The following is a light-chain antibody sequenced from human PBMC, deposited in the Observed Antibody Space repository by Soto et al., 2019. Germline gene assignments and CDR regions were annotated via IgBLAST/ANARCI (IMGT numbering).Light chain of an antibody. V-gene: IGKV1-9*01. CDR3: QQLNSYPFT. CDR2: AAS. Sequence: QLGHSPSSLSASVGDIVAITGLASQDIAIYLAWYQQKPGEAPKLLIYAASTLQSGVPSRFSGSGSGTDFTLTISSLQPEDFATYHCQQLNSYPFTFGGRAKADIK. CDR1: QDIAIY. J-gene: IGKJ4*01.